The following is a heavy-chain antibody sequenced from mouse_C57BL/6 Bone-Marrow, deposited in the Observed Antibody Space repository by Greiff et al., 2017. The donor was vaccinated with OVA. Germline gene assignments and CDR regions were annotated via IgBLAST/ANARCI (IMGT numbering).Heavy chain of an antibody. J-gene: IGHJ2*01. CDR1: GYTFTSYW. V-gene: IGHV1-50*01. D-gene: IGHD3-3*01. Sequence: QVQLQQPGAELVKPGASVKLSCKASGYTFTSYWMQWVKQRPGQGLEWIGEIDPSDSYTNYNQKFKGKATLTVDTSSSTAYMQLSSLTSEDSAVYYCARGGRRDYWGQGTTLTVSS. CDR3: ARGGRRDY. CDR2: IDPSDSYT.